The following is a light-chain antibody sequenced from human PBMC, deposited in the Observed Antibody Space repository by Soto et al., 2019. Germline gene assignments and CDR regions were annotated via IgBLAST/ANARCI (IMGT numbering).Light chain of an antibody. CDR1: SGSVSTSYY. Sequence: QTVVTQEPSFSVSPGGTVTLTCGLSSGSVSTSYYPSWYQQTPGQAPRTLIYGTYIRSSGVPDRFSGSILGNNAALTITGAKADDESDYYCVLYMSSGISVFGGGTKLTVL. J-gene: IGLJ3*02. V-gene: IGLV8-61*01. CDR3: VLYMSSGISV. CDR2: GTY.